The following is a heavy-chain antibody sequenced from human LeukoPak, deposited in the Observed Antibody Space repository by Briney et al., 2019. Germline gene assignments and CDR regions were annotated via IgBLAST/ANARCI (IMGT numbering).Heavy chain of an antibody. J-gene: IGHJ4*02. CDR2: TYYRFKWYN. D-gene: IGHD6-19*01. Sequence: SQTLSLTCGISGDSVSSNSAAWNWIRQSPSRGLEWLGRTYYRFKWYNDYAVSVRSRITINPDTSKNQFSLQLNSVTPEDTAVYYCARTSQSGWYVDFDYWGQGTLVTVSS. CDR3: ARTSQSGWYVDFDY. CDR1: GDSVSSNSAA. V-gene: IGHV6-1*01.